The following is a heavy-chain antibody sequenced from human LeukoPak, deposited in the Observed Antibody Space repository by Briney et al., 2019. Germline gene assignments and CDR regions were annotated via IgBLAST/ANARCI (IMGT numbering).Heavy chain of an antibody. CDR1: GFTFSSYA. J-gene: IGHJ4*02. V-gene: IGHV3-23*01. D-gene: IGHD6-19*01. CDR2: ISGSGGST. Sequence: AGGSLRLSCAASGFTFSSYAMSWVRQAPGKGLEWVSAISGSGGSTYYADSVKGRFTISRDNSKNALYLQMNSLRAEDTAVYYCAKGYSSGWSGFSAFNYWGQGTLVTVSS. CDR3: AKGYSSGWSGFSAFNY.